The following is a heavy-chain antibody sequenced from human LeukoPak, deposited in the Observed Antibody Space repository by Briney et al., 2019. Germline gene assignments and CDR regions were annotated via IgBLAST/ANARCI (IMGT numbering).Heavy chain of an antibody. V-gene: IGHV3-23*01. D-gene: IGHD3-16*01. Sequence: GSLRLSCAASGFTFSSYSMNWVRQAPGKGLEWVSAISGSGGSTYYADSVKGRFTISRDNSKNTLYLQMNSLRAEDTAVYYCAKEYGPYDYVWGSFDYWGQGTLVTVSS. J-gene: IGHJ4*02. CDR3: AKEYGPYDYVWGSFDY. CDR1: GFTFSSYS. CDR2: ISGSGGST.